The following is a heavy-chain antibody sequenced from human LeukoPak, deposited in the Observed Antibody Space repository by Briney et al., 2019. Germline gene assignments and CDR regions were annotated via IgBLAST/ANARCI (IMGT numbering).Heavy chain of an antibody. CDR3: AKDLSGGTWDDAFDI. CDR1: GFTFSSYA. CDR2: ISGSGSST. D-gene: IGHD2-15*01. Sequence: PGGSLRLSCAASGFTFSSYAMSRVRQAPGKGLEWVSAISGSGSSTYYADSVKGRFTISRDNSKNTLYLQMNSLRAEDTAVYYCAKDLSGGTWDDAFDIWGQGTMVTVSS. J-gene: IGHJ3*02. V-gene: IGHV3-23*01.